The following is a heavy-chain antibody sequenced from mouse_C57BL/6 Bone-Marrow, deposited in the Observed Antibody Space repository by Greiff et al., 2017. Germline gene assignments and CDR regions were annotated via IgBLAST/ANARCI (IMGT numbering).Heavy chain of an antibody. Sequence: VQLQQSGAELAKPGASVKLSCTASGYTFTSYWMHWVKQRPGQGLEWIGYINPSSGYTKYNQKFKDKATWTADKSSSTAYMQLSSLTYEDSAVYYCARRRSYALYYWGQGTSVTVSS. J-gene: IGHJ4*01. V-gene: IGHV1-7*01. CDR1: GYTFTSYW. CDR3: ARRRSYALYY. CDR2: INPSSGYT.